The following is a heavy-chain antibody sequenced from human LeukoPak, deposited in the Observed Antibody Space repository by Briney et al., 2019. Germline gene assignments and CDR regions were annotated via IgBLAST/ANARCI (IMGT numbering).Heavy chain of an antibody. CDR2: IKSKTDGGTT. CDR1: GFTFSNAW. CDR3: TDIGGSTL. Sequence: PGGSLRLSCAASGFTFSNAWMSWVRQAPGKGLEWGGRIKSKTDGGTTGYAAPVKGRFTISRDDSKNTLYLQMNSLKTEDTAVYYCTDIGGSTLWGQGILVTVSS. V-gene: IGHV3-15*01. J-gene: IGHJ4*02. D-gene: IGHD2-15*01.